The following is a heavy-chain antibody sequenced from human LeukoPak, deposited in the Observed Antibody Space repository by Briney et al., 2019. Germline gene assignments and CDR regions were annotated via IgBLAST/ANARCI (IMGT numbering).Heavy chain of an antibody. CDR2: IYHSGST. CDR3: ASYMVRGEHFDY. V-gene: IGHV4-38-2*02. D-gene: IGHD3-10*01. Sequence: SETLSLTCTVSGYSISSGYYWGWIRQPPGKGLEWIGSIYHSGSTYYNPSLKSRVTISVDTSKNQFSLKLSSVTAADTAVYYCASYMVRGEHFDYWGQGTLVTVSS. J-gene: IGHJ4*02. CDR1: GYSISSGYY.